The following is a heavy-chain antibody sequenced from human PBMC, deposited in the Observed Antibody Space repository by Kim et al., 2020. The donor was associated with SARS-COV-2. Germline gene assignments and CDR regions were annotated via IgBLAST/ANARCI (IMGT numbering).Heavy chain of an antibody. J-gene: IGHJ4*02. CDR3: TRSGGSDLSY. CDR1: GFSFSSYW. Sequence: GGSLRLSCVASGFSFSSYWMSWVRQAPGKGPEWVANINEGGNEKYYVDSVNGRFTISRDNAKNSLYLQMNSLRAEDTAVYYCTRSGGSDLSYWGQGTLVAVPS. D-gene: IGHD3-16*01. V-gene: IGHV3-7*01. CDR2: INEGGNEK.